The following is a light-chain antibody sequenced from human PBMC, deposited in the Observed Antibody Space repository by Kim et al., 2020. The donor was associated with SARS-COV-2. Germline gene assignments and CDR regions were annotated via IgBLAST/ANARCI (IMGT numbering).Light chain of an antibody. J-gene: IGLJ3*02. CDR3: ASWDDSLGGWV. V-gene: IGLV1-44*01. CDR2: SNT. CDR1: GSDIGSNT. Sequence: GQRITISGTGSGSDIGSNTVNWYQQFPGSTPKLLIYSNTQRPSGVPDRFSGSKSGTSASLAITELQSEDEADYYCASWDDSLGGWVFGGGTQLTVL.